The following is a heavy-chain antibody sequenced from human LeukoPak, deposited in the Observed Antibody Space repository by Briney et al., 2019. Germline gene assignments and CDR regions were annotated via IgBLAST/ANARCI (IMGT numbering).Heavy chain of an antibody. CDR3: ARGPAGYN. CDR2: ISSSSSYI. J-gene: IGHJ4*02. D-gene: IGHD1-1*01. CDR1: GFTFSSYS. Sequence: PGGSLRLSCAASGFTFSSYSMNWVRQAPGKGLEWVSSISSSSSYIYYADSVKGRFTISRDNLENTLYLQMNSLRAEDTAVYYCARGPAGYNWGQGTLVTFSS. V-gene: IGHV3-21*04.